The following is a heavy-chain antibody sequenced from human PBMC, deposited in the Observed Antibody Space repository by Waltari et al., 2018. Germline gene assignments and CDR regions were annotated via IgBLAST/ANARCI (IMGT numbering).Heavy chain of an antibody. CDR1: GYSISSSYY. D-gene: IGHD4-4*01. V-gene: IGHV4-38-2*02. J-gene: IGHJ5*02. Sequence: QVQLQESGPGLVKPSETLSLTCAVSGYSISSSYYWGWIRQPPGKGLEWIGSIYHSGSTYYNPSLKSRVTISVDTSKNQFSLKLSSVTAADTAVYYCAREERYSNYGWFDPWGQGTLVTVSS. CDR2: IYHSGST. CDR3: AREERYSNYGWFDP.